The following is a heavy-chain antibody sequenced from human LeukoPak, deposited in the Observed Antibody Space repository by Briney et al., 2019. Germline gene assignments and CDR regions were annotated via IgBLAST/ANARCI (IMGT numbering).Heavy chain of an antibody. Sequence: GGSLRLSCAASGFTFSSYSMNWVRQAPGKGLEWVAYISRSGSSIYYADSVKGRFTISRDNAKNSLYLQMNSLRAEDTAVYYCARDPTAGVWGQGTLVTVSS. CDR1: GFTFSSYS. V-gene: IGHV3-48*01. CDR3: ARDPTAGV. J-gene: IGHJ4*02. CDR2: ISRSGSSI.